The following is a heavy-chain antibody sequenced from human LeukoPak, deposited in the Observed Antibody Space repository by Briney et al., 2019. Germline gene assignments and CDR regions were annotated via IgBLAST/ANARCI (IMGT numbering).Heavy chain of an antibody. CDR3: ARTFEWELLPPAV. V-gene: IGHV1-2*02. Sequence: ASVKVSCKASGYTFTGYYMHWVRQAPGQGLEWMGWINPNSGGTNYAQKFQGRVTMTRDTSISTAYMELSRLRSDDTVVYYCARTFEWELLPPAVWGQGTLVTVSS. CDR1: GYTFTGYY. J-gene: IGHJ4*02. CDR2: INPNSGGT. D-gene: IGHD1-26*01.